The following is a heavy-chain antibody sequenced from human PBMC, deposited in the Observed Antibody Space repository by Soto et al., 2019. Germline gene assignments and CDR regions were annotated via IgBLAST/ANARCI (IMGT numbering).Heavy chain of an antibody. CDR3: ARGGAARPTDY. Sequence: XSVKVSCKASVYTFTSYAMHWVRQAPGQSLEWMGWINAGNGNTKYSQKFQGRVTITRDTSASTAYMELSSLRSEDTAVYYCARGGAARPTDYWGQGTLVTVSS. CDR1: VYTFTSYA. J-gene: IGHJ4*02. CDR2: INAGNGNT. V-gene: IGHV1-3*01. D-gene: IGHD6-6*01.